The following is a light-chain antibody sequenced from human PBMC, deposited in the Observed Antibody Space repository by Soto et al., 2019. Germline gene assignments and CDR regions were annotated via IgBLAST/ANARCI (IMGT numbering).Light chain of an antibody. CDR2: GVS. CDR3: QHSGSSPTT. J-gene: IGKJ1*01. Sequence: EIVLTQSPDNRSLSPGESATLSCRASQSVGPNLVWYQQKFGQAPRLLIYGVSTRATGVPARFSGSGSGTDFTLTISRLETEDFAVYYCQHSGSSPTTFGQGTKVDIK. V-gene: IGKV3-20*01. CDR1: QSVGPN.